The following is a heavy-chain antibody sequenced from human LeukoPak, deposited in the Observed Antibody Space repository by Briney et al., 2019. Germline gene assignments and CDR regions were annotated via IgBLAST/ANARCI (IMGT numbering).Heavy chain of an antibody. D-gene: IGHD6-19*01. J-gene: IGHJ4*02. CDR2: ISSSSSYI. Sequence: GGSLRLSCAASGFTFSSYSVNWVRQAPGKGLEWVSSISSSSSYIYYADSVKGRFTISRDNAKNSLYLQMNSLRAEDTAVYYCARDVYSSGWYPSVYWGQGTLVTVSS. V-gene: IGHV3-21*01. CDR3: ARDVYSSGWYPSVY. CDR1: GFTFSSYS.